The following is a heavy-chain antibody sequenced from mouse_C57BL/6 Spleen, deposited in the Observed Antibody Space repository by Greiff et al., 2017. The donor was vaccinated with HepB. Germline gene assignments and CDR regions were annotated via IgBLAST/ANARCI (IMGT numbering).Heavy chain of an antibody. J-gene: IGHJ4*01. CDR1: GYTFTSYG. CDR3: ARQELGPYAMDY. CDR2: IYPRSGNT. V-gene: IGHV1-81*01. D-gene: IGHD4-1*01. Sequence: VQRVESGAELARPGASVKLSCKASGYTFTSYGISWVKQRTGQGLEWIGEIYPRSGNTYYNEKFKGKATLTADKSSSTAYMELRSLTSEDSAVYFCARQELGPYAMDYWGQGTSVTVSS.